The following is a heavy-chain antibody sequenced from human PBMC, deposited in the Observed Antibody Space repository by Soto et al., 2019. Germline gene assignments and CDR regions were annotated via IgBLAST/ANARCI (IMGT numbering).Heavy chain of an antibody. D-gene: IGHD3-22*01. V-gene: IGHV1-46*01. CDR1: GYTFSTYY. J-gene: IGHJ3*01. Sequence: ASVKFSCKTSGYTFSTYYINWVRQAPGQGLEWMGIVNPNTAYTSYAQKFQGRVTMTSDTSTSTVYMELSSLTSEDTAVYFCAEWHSRDSSGFYDPLDVWGHGKIGTVS. CDR2: VNPNTAYT. CDR3: AEWHSRDSSGFYDPLDV.